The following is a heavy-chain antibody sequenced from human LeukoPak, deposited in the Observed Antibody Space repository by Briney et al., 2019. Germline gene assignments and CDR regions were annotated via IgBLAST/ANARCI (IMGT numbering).Heavy chain of an antibody. Sequence: SETLSLTCAVYGGSFSGYYWSWIRQPPGKGLEWIGYIYYSGSTNYNPSLKSRVTISVDTSKNQFSLKLSSVTAADTAVYYCASGLIAAAAYWGQGTLVTVSS. CDR3: ASGLIAAAAY. CDR2: IYYSGST. CDR1: GGSFSGYY. V-gene: IGHV4-59*01. D-gene: IGHD6-13*01. J-gene: IGHJ4*02.